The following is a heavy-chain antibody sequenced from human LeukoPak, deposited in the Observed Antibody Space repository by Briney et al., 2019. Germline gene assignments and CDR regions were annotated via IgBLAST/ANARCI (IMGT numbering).Heavy chain of an antibody. V-gene: IGHV4-4*07. Sequence: SETLSLTCTVSGGSISSYYWSWIRQPAGKGLEWIGRIYTSGSTNYNPSLKSRVTMSVDTSKNQFSLKLSSVTAADTAVYYCARECGYDCSGGSCYSVSYYYYYMDVWGKGTTVTISS. CDR3: ARECGYDCSGGSCYSVSYYYYYMDV. D-gene: IGHD2-15*01. CDR1: GGSISSYY. CDR2: IYTSGST. J-gene: IGHJ6*03.